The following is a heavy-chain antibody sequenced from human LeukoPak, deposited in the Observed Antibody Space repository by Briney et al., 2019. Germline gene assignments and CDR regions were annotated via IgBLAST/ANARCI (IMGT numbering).Heavy chain of an antibody. D-gene: IGHD3-22*01. Sequence: ASVKVSYKVSGYTLTELSMHWVRQAPGKGLEWMGGFDPEDGETIYAQKFQGRVTMTEDTSTDTAYMELSSLRSEDTAVYYCATLPPTYYDSSGYYKGAFDIWGQGTMVTVSS. CDR3: ATLPPTYYDSSGYYKGAFDI. V-gene: IGHV1-24*01. CDR2: FDPEDGET. J-gene: IGHJ3*02. CDR1: GYTLTELS.